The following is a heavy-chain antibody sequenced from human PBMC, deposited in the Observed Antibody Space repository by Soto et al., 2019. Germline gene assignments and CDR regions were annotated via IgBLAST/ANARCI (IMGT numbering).Heavy chain of an antibody. D-gene: IGHD3-22*01. CDR1: GGTFSSYA. CDR2: IIPIFGTA. V-gene: IGHV1-69*01. CDR3: ARGGAYYDSSGYHYFQH. Sequence: QVQLVQSGAEVKKPGSSVKVSCKASGGTFSSYAISWVRQAPGQGLEWMGGIIPIFGTANYAQKFQGRVTITADESTSTAYMEMSSLRSEDTALYYCARGGAYYDSSGYHYFQHWGQGTLVTVSS. J-gene: IGHJ1*01.